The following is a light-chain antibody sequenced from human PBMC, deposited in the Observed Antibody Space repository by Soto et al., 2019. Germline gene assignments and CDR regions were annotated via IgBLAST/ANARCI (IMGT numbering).Light chain of an antibody. V-gene: IGLV1-47*01. CDR1: RSNIGSNY. CDR2: SNN. J-gene: IGLJ3*02. Sequence: QSVLTQPPSASGTPGQRVNISCSGGRSNIGSNYVYWYQQLPGTAPKLLISSNNQRPSGVPDRFSGSKSGTSASLAISGLRSEDEADYYCAAWDDSLSGEVFGGGTKLTVL. CDR3: AAWDDSLSGEV.